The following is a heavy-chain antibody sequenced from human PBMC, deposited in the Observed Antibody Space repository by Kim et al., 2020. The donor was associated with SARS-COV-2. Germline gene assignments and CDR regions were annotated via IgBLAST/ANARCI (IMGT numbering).Heavy chain of an antibody. J-gene: IGHJ4*02. CDR3: ARGRNAGSRNSRPFDY. V-gene: IGHV4-34*01. CDR2: INHSGST. CDR1: GGSFSGYY. Sequence: SETLSLTCAVYGGSFSGYYWSWIRQPPGKGLEWIGEINHSGSTNYNPSLKSRVTISVDTSKNQFSLKLSSVTAADTAVYYCARGRNAGSRNSRPFDYWGQGTLVTVSS. D-gene: IGHD3-10*01.